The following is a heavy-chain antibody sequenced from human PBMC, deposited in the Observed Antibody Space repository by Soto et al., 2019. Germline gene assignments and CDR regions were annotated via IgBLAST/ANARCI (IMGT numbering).Heavy chain of an antibody. Sequence: ASVKVSCKASGYTFTSYAMHWVRQAPGQRLEWMGWINAGNGNTKYSQKFQGRVTITRDTSASTAYMELSSLRSEDTAVYYCARNYYDSSGYYLGEHWYFDLWGRGTLVIVSS. J-gene: IGHJ2*01. D-gene: IGHD3-22*01. CDR3: ARNYYDSSGYYLGEHWYFDL. CDR1: GYTFTSYA. CDR2: INAGNGNT. V-gene: IGHV1-3*01.